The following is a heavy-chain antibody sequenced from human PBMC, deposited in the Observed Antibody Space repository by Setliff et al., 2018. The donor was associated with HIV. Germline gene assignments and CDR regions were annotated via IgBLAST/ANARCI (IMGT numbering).Heavy chain of an antibody. CDR3: ATRGRDLGFDY. D-gene: IGHD1-1*01. V-gene: IGHV1-69*10. CDR2: IIPMLGIT. J-gene: IGHJ4*02. CDR1: GGTFSSYA. Sequence: SVKVSCKAYGGTFSSYAITWVRQAPGQGLECMGGIIPMLGITNYAQRFQGRLTITADEYTGTAYMDLSSLRSEDTAVSYCATRGRDLGFDYWGQGTLVTVSS.